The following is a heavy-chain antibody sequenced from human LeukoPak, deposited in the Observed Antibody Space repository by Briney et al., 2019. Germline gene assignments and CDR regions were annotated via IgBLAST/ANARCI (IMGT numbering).Heavy chain of an antibody. Sequence: SETLSLTCTVSGGSISSGDYYWSWVRQPPGKGLEWIGYIYYSGSTYYNPSLKSRFTISVDTSKNQFSLKLSSVTAADTAVYYCARESGVGAIDYWGQGTLVTVSS. D-gene: IGHD1-26*01. CDR3: ARESGVGAIDY. V-gene: IGHV4-30-4*01. J-gene: IGHJ4*02. CDR2: IYYSGST. CDR1: GGSISSGDYY.